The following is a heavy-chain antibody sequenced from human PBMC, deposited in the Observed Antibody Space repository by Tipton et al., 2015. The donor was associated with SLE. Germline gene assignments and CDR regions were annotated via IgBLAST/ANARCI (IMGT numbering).Heavy chain of an antibody. Sequence: SLRLSCAASGFTFSSYWMSWVRQAPGKGLGWVANIKQDGSEKYYVDSVKGRFTISRDNAKNSLYLQMNSLRAEDTAVYYCARRVGATNNWFDPWGQGTLVTVSS. J-gene: IGHJ5*02. CDR1: GFTFSSYW. CDR2: IKQDGSEK. D-gene: IGHD1-26*01. V-gene: IGHV3-7*01. CDR3: ARRVGATNNWFDP.